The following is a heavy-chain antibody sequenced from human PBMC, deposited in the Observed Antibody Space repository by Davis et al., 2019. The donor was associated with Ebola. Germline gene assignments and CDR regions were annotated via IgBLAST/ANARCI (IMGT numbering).Heavy chain of an antibody. CDR2: TSSGGSTT. D-gene: IGHD5-18*01. J-gene: IGHJ4*01. CDR1: GFTFNYYA. CDR3: AKGLDTAMVTEDY. V-gene: IGHV3-23*01. Sequence: GESLKISCAASGFTFNYYAMTWVRQAPGRGLEWVSTTSSGGSTTYYADSVKGRFTISRDNSKNTLYLQMNSLRVDDTAVYYCAKGLDTAMVTEDYWGQGTLVTVSS.